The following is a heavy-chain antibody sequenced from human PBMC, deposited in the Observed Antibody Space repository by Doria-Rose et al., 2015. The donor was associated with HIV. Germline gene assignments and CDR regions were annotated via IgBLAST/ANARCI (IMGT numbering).Heavy chain of an antibody. V-gene: IGHV4-31*03. D-gene: IGHD3-3*01. Sequence: VQLLESGPGLVKPPETLSLTCSVSGASVSSRGYYWNWIRQVPGKGLESLGYTYYTGTSDYSPSLKSRLNMAADTSKNQFSLKLSFVTVADTAVYYCARMGSYRELDYWGQGALVIVSA. J-gene: IGHJ4*02. CDR2: TYYTGTS. CDR3: ARMGSYRELDY. CDR1: GASVSSRGYY.